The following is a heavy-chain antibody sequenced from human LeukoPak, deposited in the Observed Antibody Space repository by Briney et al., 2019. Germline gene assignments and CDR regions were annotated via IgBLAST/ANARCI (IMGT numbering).Heavy chain of an antibody. V-gene: IGHV4-31*03. Sequence: SQTLSLTCTVSGGSISSGGYYWSWIRQHPGKGLEWIGYIYYSGSTYYNPSLKSRVTISVDTSKNQFSLKLSSVTAADTAVYYCARFSQYYDSPTHYLDYWGQGILVTVSS. J-gene: IGHJ4*02. CDR1: GGSISSGGYY. D-gene: IGHD2/OR15-2a*01. CDR2: IYYSGST. CDR3: ARFSQYYDSPTHYLDY.